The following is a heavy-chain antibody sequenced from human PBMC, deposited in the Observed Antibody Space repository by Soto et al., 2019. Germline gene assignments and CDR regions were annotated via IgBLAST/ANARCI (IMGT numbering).Heavy chain of an antibody. CDR1: GFTFSSYA. CDR2: ISGSGGST. Sequence: GGSLRLSCAASGFTFSSYAMSWVRQAPGKGLEWVSAISGSGGSTYYADSVKGRFTISRDNSKNTLYLQMNSLRAEDTAVYYWAKWKMGAPSVAFDYWGQGTLVTVSS. J-gene: IGHJ4*02. D-gene: IGHD1-26*01. V-gene: IGHV3-23*01. CDR3: AKWKMGAPSVAFDY.